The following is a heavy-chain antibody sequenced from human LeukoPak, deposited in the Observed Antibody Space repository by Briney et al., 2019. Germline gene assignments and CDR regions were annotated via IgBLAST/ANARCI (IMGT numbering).Heavy chain of an antibody. V-gene: IGHV4-59*01. CDR2: IYYSGST. D-gene: IGHD4-17*01. CDR1: GGSFSGYY. CDR3: ARLATVIDY. J-gene: IGHJ4*02. Sequence: SETLSLTCAVYGGSFSGYYWSWIRQPPGKGLEWIGYIYYSGSTNYNPSLMSRVTISVDTSKNQLSLKLSSVTAADTAVYYCARLATVIDYWGQGTLVTVSS.